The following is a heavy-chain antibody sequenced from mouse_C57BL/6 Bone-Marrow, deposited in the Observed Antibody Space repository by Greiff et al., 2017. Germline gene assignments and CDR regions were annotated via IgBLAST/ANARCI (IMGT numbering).Heavy chain of an antibody. V-gene: IGHV1-81*01. J-gene: IGHJ3*01. CDR1: GYTFTSYG. CDR2: IYPRSGNT. D-gene: IGHD2-5*01. Sequence: QVQLQQSGAELARPGASVKLSCKASGYTFTSYGISWVKQRTGQGLEWIGEIYPRSGNTSYNEKFKGKATLTADKSSSTAYMELRSLTSEDSAVYFCARSAYYSNYEAYWGQGTLVTVSA. CDR3: ARSAYYSNYEAY.